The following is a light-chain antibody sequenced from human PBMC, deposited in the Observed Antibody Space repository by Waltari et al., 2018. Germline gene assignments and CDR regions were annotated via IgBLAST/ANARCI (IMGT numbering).Light chain of an antibody. J-gene: IGLJ3*02. CDR2: GEN. CDR3: NSRDSSGNHVV. Sequence: SSELTQDPAVSVALGQTVRITCQGDSLSGYYASWYQQKPGQAPVLVIYGENNRPSGIPDRFSGSRSGNTASLTITGAQAEDEAEYYCNSRDSSGNHVVFGGGTRLSVL. V-gene: IGLV3-19*01. CDR1: SLSGYY.